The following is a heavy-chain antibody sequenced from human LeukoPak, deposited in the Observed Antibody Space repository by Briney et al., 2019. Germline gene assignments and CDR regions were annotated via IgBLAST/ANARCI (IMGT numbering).Heavy chain of an antibody. CDR2: IYSGVPT. Sequence: SETLSLTCTTSGVSTSRFYWSWVRQPPGTGLEWIGNIYSGVPTYFNPSLKSRVIISVDTSKNQFSLNLTSVTAADTAMYYCVQTTGWPGFDYWGQGILVTVSS. CDR1: GVSTSRFY. CDR3: VQTTGWPGFDY. D-gene: IGHD1-1*01. J-gene: IGHJ4*02. V-gene: IGHV4-4*09.